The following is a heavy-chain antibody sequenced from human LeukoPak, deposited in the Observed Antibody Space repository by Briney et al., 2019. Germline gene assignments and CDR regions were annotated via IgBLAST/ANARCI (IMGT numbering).Heavy chain of an antibody. CDR2: ISGTGGST. CDR1: EFTFSTYA. CDR3: AKLGKGGYYDSSGLAP. V-gene: IGHV3-23*01. J-gene: IGHJ5*02. Sequence: PGGSLRLSCAASEFTFSTYAMSWVRQAPGKGLEWVSIISGTGGSTYYADSVKGRFTISRDNSKNMLYLQMNSLRAEDTALYYCAKLGKGGYYDSSGLAPWGQGTLVTVSS. D-gene: IGHD3-22*01.